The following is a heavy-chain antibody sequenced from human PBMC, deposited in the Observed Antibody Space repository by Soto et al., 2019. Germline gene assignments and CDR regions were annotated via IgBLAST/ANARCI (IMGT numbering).Heavy chain of an antibody. D-gene: IGHD3-10*01. CDR2: IYYSGST. J-gene: IGHJ6*02. CDR1: GGSISSGGYY. CDR3: ARDREYYGSGSYPQPYGMDV. Sequence: SETLSLTCTVSGGSISSGGYYWSWIRQHPGKGLEWIGYIYYSGSTYYNPSLKSRVTISVDTSKNQFSLKLSSVTAADPAVYYCARDREYYGSGSYPQPYGMDVWGQGTTVTVSS. V-gene: IGHV4-31*03.